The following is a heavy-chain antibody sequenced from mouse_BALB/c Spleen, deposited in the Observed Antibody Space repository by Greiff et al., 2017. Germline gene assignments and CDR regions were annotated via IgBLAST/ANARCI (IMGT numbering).Heavy chain of an antibody. CDR2: ILPGSGST. J-gene: IGHJ2*01. Sequence: VQRVESGAELMKPGASVKISCKATGYTFSSYWIEWVKQRPGHGLEWIGEILPGSGSTNYNEKFKGKATFTADTSSNTAYMQLSSLTSEDSAVYYCARRDWDAHFDYWGQGTTLTVSS. D-gene: IGHD4-1*01. CDR1: GYTFSSYW. CDR3: ARRDWDAHFDY. V-gene: IGHV1-9*01.